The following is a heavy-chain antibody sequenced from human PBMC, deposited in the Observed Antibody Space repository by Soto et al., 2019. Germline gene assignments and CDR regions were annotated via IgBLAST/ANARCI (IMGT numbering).Heavy chain of an antibody. D-gene: IGHD1-26*01. CDR3: ARGHSGTYYRAFDY. J-gene: IGHJ4*02. CDR2: ISSDESST. Sequence: EVQLVESGGGLVQPGGSLRLSCAASGFTFSNYWMHWVRQAPGKGLVCVSRISSDESSTTCADSVKGRFTISRDNAKNTLYLQMNSLRAEDTAVYYCARGHSGTYYRAFDYWGQGTLVTVSS. CDR1: GFTFSNYW. V-gene: IGHV3-74*01.